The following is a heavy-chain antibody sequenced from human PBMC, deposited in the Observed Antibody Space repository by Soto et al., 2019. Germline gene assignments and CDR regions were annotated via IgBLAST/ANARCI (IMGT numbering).Heavy chain of an antibody. V-gene: IGHV3-23*01. Sequence: LQSGGGLVQPGGSLTLSCAASGFPFSSTDMTWVRQAPGKGLDWVSTIDGSGGTTYYADSVKGRFTISRDNSMNTVYLQMNSLQADDTALYYCAKNSGWFNTWGQGALVTVSS. CDR1: GFPFSSTD. CDR2: IDGSGGTT. J-gene: IGHJ5*02. D-gene: IGHD3-10*01. CDR3: AKNSGWFNT.